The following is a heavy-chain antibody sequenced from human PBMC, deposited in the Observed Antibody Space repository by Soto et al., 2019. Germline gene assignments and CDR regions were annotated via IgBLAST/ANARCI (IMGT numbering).Heavy chain of an antibody. Sequence: QVQLVQSGAEVKTPGASVKVSCKASGYTFTDYYLHWVRQAPGQGLEWMGWINPNSGGTNYAQKFQGWVTMTRDTANNTAYMELSSLISDDTAVYFCARAATTVTYFDYWGQGTLVTVSS. CDR2: INPNSGGT. D-gene: IGHD4-17*01. J-gene: IGHJ4*02. V-gene: IGHV1-2*04. CDR3: ARAATTVTYFDY. CDR1: GYTFTDYY.